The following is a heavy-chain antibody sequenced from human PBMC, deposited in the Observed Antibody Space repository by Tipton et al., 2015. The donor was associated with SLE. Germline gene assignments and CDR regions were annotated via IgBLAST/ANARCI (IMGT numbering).Heavy chain of an antibody. V-gene: IGHV4-61*09. CDR1: AGSISSGIYY. CDR3: AREGITIFGVFQR. Sequence: LRLSCTVSAGSISSGIYYWSWIRQSAGKGLEWIGQIYTSGTTSYNPSLKSRVTIPLDKSKNQFSLKLTSVTAADTAVYFCAREGITIFGVFQRWGQGTQVSVSS. D-gene: IGHD3-3*01. J-gene: IGHJ4*02. CDR2: IYTSGTT.